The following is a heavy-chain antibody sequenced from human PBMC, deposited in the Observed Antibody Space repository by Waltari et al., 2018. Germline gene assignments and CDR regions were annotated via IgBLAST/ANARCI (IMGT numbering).Heavy chain of an antibody. CDR1: GFTFSSYA. D-gene: IGHD6-13*01. J-gene: IGHJ4*02. Sequence: QVQLVESGGGVVQPGRSLRLSCAASGFTFSSYAMHWVRQAPGKGLGWVAVISYDGSNKYYADSVKGRFTISRDNSKNTLYLQMNSLRAEDTAVYYCARDSVSSSWTPGGYWGQGTLVTVSS. CDR2: ISYDGSNK. V-gene: IGHV3-30-3*01. CDR3: ARDSVSSSWTPGGY.